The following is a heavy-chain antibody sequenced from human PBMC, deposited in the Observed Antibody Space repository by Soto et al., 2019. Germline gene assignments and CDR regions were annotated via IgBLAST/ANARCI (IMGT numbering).Heavy chain of an antibody. CDR1: GGSISSSSYY. J-gene: IGHJ1*01. Sequence: QLQLQESGPGLVKPSETLSLTCTVSGGSISSSSYYWGWIRQPPGKGLEWIGSIYYSGSTYYNPSLKSRVTISVDTSKNQFSLKLSSVTAADTAVYYCARQTAARRLFLHFQHWGQGTLVTVSS. V-gene: IGHV4-39*01. D-gene: IGHD6-6*01. CDR2: IYYSGST. CDR3: ARQTAARRLFLHFQH.